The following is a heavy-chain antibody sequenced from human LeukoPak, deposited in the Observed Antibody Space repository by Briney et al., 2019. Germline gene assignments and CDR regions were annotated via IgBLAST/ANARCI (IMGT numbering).Heavy chain of an antibody. CDR1: GGSISSYY. CDR3: ARLPRYYDSSCYSQYFQH. CDR2: IYYSGST. V-gene: IGHV4-59*08. J-gene: IGHJ1*01. Sequence: SETLSLTCTVSGGSISSYYWSWIRQPPGKGLEWIGYIYYSGSTNYNPSLKSRVTISVDTSKNQFSLKLSSVTAADTAVYYCARLPRYYDSSCYSQYFQHWGQGTLVTVSS. D-gene: IGHD3-22*01.